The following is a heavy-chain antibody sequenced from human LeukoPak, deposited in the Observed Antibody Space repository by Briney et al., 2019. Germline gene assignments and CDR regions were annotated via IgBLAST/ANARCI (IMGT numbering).Heavy chain of an antibody. V-gene: IGHV3-48*01. J-gene: IGHJ4*02. CDR2: ISNSRTTI. CDR1: GFTFSSYN. Sequence: PGGSLRLSCAASGFTFSSYNMNWVRQAPGKGLEWISYISNSRTTIYYADSVKGRFTISRDNAKSSLYLQMNSLRVEDTAVYYCARPGEGDNWNPWVVWGQGTLVTVSS. D-gene: IGHD1-20*01. CDR3: ARPGEGDNWNPWVV.